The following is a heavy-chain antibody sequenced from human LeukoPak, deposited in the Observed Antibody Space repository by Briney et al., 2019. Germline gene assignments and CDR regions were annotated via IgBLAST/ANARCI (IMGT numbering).Heavy chain of an antibody. V-gene: IGHV3-7*04. Sequence: GGSLRLSCAASGFTFGSYWMSWVRQAPGKGLEWVANIKQDGSEKYYVDSLKGRFTISRDNAKSSLYLQMSSLRAEDTAVYYCARYRGSGCFDPWGQGTLVTVSS. CDR1: GFTFGSYW. CDR3: ARYRGSGCFDP. CDR2: IKQDGSEK. D-gene: IGHD6-19*01. J-gene: IGHJ5*02.